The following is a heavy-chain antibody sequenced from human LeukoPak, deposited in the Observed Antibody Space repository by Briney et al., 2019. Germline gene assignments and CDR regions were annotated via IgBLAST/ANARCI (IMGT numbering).Heavy chain of an antibody. V-gene: IGHV3-9*01. CDR1: GFTFDDYA. CDR3: AKDNEFTYQGYFQH. CDR2: ISWNSGSI. D-gene: IGHD2-2*01. J-gene: IGHJ1*01. Sequence: GGSLRLSCAASGFTFDDYAMHWVRQAPGKGLEWVSGISWNSGSIGYADSVKGRFTISRDNAKNSLYLQMNSLRAEDTALYYCAKDNEFTYQGYFQHWGQGTLVTVSS.